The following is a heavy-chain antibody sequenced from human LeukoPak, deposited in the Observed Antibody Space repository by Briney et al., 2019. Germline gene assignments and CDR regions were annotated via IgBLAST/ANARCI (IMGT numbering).Heavy chain of an antibody. CDR2: ISGGGGST. CDR3: ARVPNYYGSGDPWD. V-gene: IGHV3-23*01. Sequence: GGSLRLSCAASGFTFSSYAMSWVRQAPGKGLEWVSAISGGGGSTYYADSVKGRFTISRDNSKNTLFLQMNSLRAEDTAVYYCARVPNYYGSGDPWDWGQGTLVTVSS. J-gene: IGHJ4*02. CDR1: GFTFSSYA. D-gene: IGHD3-10*01.